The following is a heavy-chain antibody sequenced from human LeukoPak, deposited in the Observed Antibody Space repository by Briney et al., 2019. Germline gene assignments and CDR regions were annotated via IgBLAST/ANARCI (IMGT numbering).Heavy chain of an antibody. Sequence: EASVKVSCKASGYTFTAYYMHWVRQAPGQGLEWMGWINPKSGGTKYAQKFQGRVTMTRDTSVSTTYMELTSLRSDDTAVYYCARTLMQFDYWGQGTLVTVSS. J-gene: IGHJ4*02. V-gene: IGHV1-2*02. CDR1: GYTFTAYY. CDR3: ARTLMQFDY. CDR2: INPKSGGT.